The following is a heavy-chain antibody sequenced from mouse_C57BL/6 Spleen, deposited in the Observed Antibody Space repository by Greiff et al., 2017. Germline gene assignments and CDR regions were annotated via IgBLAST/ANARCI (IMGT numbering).Heavy chain of an antibody. D-gene: IGHD2-4*01. CDR3: ERVHYDYDGWYFDV. V-gene: IGHV1-55*01. CDR1: GYTFTSYW. CDR2: IYPGSGST. Sequence: QVQLQQPGAELVKPGASVKMSCKASGYTFTSYWITWVKQRPGQGLEWIGDIYPGSGSTNYNEKFKSKATLTVDTSSSTAYMQLSSLTSEDSAVYYGERVHYDYDGWYFDVWGTGTTVTVSS. J-gene: IGHJ1*03.